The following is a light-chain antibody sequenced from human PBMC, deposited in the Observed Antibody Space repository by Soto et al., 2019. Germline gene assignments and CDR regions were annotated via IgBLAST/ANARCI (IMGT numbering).Light chain of an antibody. Sequence: QSALTQPASVSGSPGQSITISCTGTSSDVGSYNLVSWYQQHPGKAPKLMLYEGSKRPSGVSNRFSGSKSGNTASLTISGLQAEDEADYYCCSYAGSRVVFGGGTELTVL. V-gene: IGLV2-23*01. CDR3: CSYAGSRVV. J-gene: IGLJ2*01. CDR2: EGS. CDR1: SSDVGSYNL.